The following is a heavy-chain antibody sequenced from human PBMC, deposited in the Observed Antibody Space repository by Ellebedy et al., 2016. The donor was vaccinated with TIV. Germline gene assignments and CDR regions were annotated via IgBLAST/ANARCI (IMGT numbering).Heavy chain of an antibody. D-gene: IGHD5-18*01. V-gene: IGHV5-51*01. Sequence: GESLKISCKGSGYTFTNYWIAWVRQMPGKGLEWMGIIHPGDSDTRYSQSFQGQVNISTDKSITTAYLQWSSLKAPDTAMYYCARSRAMVDFDYWGQGTLVTVSS. CDR2: IHPGDSDT. J-gene: IGHJ4*02. CDR3: ARSRAMVDFDY. CDR1: GYTFTNYW.